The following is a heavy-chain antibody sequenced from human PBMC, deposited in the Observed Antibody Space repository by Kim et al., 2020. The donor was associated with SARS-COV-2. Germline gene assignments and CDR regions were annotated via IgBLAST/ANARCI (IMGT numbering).Heavy chain of an antibody. V-gene: IGHV3-30*04. J-gene: IGHJ4*02. CDR2: ISYDGSNK. CDR3: ARDGPNYSSSWYQYFDY. Sequence: GGSLRLSCAASGFTFSSYAMHWVRQAPGKGLEWVAVISYDGSNKYYADSVKGRFTISRDNSKNTLYLQMNSLRAEDTAVYYCARDGPNYSSSWYQYFDYWGQGTLVTVSS. D-gene: IGHD6-13*01. CDR1: GFTFSSYA.